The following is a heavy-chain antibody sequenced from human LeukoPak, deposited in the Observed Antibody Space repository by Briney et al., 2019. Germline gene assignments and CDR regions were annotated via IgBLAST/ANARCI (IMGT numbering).Heavy chain of an antibody. CDR1: GGSISSYY. J-gene: IGHJ4*02. CDR2: IYYSGST. Sequence: SETLSLTCTVSGGSISSYYWSWLRQPPGKGLEWIGYIYYSGSTNYNPSLKSRVTISIDTSKNQCSLRLNSVTAADTAMYYCAKSGGYGLIDYWGQGTRVTVSS. D-gene: IGHD1-26*01. V-gene: IGHV4-59*08. CDR3: AKSGGYGLIDY.